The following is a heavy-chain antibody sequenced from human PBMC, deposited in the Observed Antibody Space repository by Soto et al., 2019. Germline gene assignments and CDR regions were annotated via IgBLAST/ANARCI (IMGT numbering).Heavy chain of an antibody. CDR1: GGSFSGYY. V-gene: IGHV4-34*01. CDR2: FNHSGIT. CDR3: ARVKYISSGWCFDY. D-gene: IGHD6-19*01. J-gene: IGHJ4*02. Sequence: SETPSLTFPFYGGSFSGYYWSLVRQPSGKGLEWIGEFNHSGITNYHPSLKSRVTISVDTSKNQFSLKLSSVTAADTAVYYCARVKYISSGWCFDYWGQGTLVTVSS.